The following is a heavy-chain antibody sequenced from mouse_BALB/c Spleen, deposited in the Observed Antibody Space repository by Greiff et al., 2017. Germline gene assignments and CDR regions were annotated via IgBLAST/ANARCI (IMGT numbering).Heavy chain of an antibody. CDR3: TRSDLLWLRRDYYAMDY. D-gene: IGHD2-2*01. CDR1: GYTFTSYW. Sequence: VQLQQSGTVLARPGASVKMSCKASGYTFTSYWMHWVKQRPGQGLEWIGAIYPGNSDTSYNQKFKGKAKLTAVTSTSTAYMELSSLTNEDSAVYYCTRSDLLWLRRDYYAMDYWGQGTSVTVSS. V-gene: IGHV1-5*01. J-gene: IGHJ4*01. CDR2: IYPGNSDT.